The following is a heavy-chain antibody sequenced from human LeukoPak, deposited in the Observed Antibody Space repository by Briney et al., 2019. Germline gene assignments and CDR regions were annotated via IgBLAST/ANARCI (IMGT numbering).Heavy chain of an antibody. CDR1: GYTFTSYG. J-gene: IGHJ4*02. V-gene: IGHV1-18*01. Sequence: GASVKVSCKASGYTFTSYGINWVRQAPGQGLEWMGWISAYNGNTNYAQKPKGRVTMTTDTSTSTAYMELRSLRSDDTAVYYCARDHCTNGVCYMGHYWGQGTLVTVSS. CDR3: ARDHCTNGVCYMGHY. D-gene: IGHD2-8*01. CDR2: ISAYNGNT.